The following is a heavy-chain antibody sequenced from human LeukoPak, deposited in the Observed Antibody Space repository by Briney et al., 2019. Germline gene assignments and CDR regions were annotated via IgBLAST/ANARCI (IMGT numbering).Heavy chain of an antibody. CDR1: GFTFSSYS. Sequence: GGSLTLSCAASGFTFSSYSMTWVRQAPGEGLEWVSGISGSGSRTYYADSVKGRFTTSRDNSKNTVYLQMDSVKVEDTAIYYCAKVMDLYNWNYFDSWGQGTLVTVSS. J-gene: IGHJ4*02. CDR3: AKVMDLYNWNYFDS. CDR2: ISGSGSRT. D-gene: IGHD1-20*01. V-gene: IGHV3-23*01.